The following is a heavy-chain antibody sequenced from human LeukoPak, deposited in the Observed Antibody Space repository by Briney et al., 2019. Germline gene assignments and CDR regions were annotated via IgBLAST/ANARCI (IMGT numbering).Heavy chain of an antibody. CDR3: AKDLERDIVVVVAATPADY. J-gene: IGHJ4*02. Sequence: GGSLRLSCAASGFTFSSYAMSWVRQAPGKGLEWVSAISGSGGSTYYADSVKGRFTISGDNSKNTLYLQMNSLRAEDTAVYYCAKDLERDIVVVVAATPADYWGQGTLVTVSS. CDR1: GFTFSSYA. CDR2: ISGSGGST. V-gene: IGHV3-23*01. D-gene: IGHD2-15*01.